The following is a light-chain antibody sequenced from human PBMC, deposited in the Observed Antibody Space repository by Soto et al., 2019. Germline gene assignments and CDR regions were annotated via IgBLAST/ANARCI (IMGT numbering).Light chain of an antibody. CDR3: ASYLTTSPLEV. CDR2: KVH. CDR1: ISDIGSHNY. Sequence: QSALTQPASVSGSPGESITVSCSGSISDIGSHNYVSWYRQYPGEAPRLLIYKVHYRPSGVSSRFSGSKSGNTASLTISGLQAADEADYYCASYLTTSPLEVFGTGTKVTVL. J-gene: IGLJ1*01. V-gene: IGLV2-14*01.